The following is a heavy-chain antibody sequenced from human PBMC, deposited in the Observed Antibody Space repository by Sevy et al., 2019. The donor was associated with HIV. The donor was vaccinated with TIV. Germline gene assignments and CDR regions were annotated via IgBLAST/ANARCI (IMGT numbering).Heavy chain of an antibody. CDR2: ISYDGSNK. Sequence: GGSLRLSCAASGFTFSSYGMHWVRQAPGKGLEWVAVISYDGSNKYYADSVKGRFTISRDNSKNTLYLQMNSLRAEDTAVYYCAKEGWEDVWESYRYYFDYWGQGTLVTVSS. CDR1: GFTFSSYG. V-gene: IGHV3-30*18. J-gene: IGHJ4*02. CDR3: AKEGWEDVWESYRYYFDY. D-gene: IGHD3-16*02.